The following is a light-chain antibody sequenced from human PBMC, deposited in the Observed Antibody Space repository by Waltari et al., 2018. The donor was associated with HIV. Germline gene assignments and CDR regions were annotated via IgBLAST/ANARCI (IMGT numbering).Light chain of an antibody. V-gene: IGKV2-24*01. CDR3: MQGTHFPRT. Sequence: DIVMTQTPLSSPVTPGQPAAFSCKSSQTLLHSNGNTYLSWLHQRPGQPPRALIYQISKRLSGVPDRFTGSGAGTDFTLKISRMEPEDVGVFYCMQGTHFPRTFGQGTKV. CDR1: QTLLHSNGNTY. CDR2: QIS. J-gene: IGKJ1*01.